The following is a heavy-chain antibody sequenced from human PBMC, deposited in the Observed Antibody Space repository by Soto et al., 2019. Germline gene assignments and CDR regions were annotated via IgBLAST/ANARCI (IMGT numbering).Heavy chain of an antibody. V-gene: IGHV1-69*13. J-gene: IGHJ4*02. D-gene: IGHD1-1*01. CDR2: IIPIFGTA. CDR3: ARVSQPRLERDY. CDR1: GGTFSSYA. Sequence: ASVKVSCKASGGTFSSYAISWVRQAPGQGLEWMGGIIPIFGTANYAQKFQGRVTITADESTSTAYMELSSLRSEDTAVHYCARVSQPRLERDYWGQGTLVTVSS.